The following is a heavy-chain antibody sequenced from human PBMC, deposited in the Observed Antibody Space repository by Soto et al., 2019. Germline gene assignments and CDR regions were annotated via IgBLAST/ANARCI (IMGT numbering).Heavy chain of an antibody. J-gene: IGHJ4*02. CDR3: ARAISWNVHFDY. V-gene: IGHV4-59*01. Sequence: PSLMRSVPCTVAGDSITRCSPYQIRQTPGKELERIGYIYYSGSTNYNPSLKSRVTISVDTSKKQFSLKLSSVTAADTAVYYCARAISWNVHFDYWGQGTLVTVSS. CDR2: IYYSGST. D-gene: IGHD1-1*01. CDR1: GDSITRCS.